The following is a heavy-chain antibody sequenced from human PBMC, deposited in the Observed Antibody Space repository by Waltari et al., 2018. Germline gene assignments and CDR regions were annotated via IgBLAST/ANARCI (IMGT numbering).Heavy chain of an antibody. D-gene: IGHD3-3*01. J-gene: IGHJ5*02. V-gene: IGHV4-34*01. Sequence: QVQLQQWGAGLLGPSETLSLTCAVYGASFSDYSWAWVRQPPGKGLEWIGQIRHPGSTNYNPSLKSRVTISIDTPRSQFSLRLSSVTAADTALYFCTRGGNYDFWSHRPFVDPWGQGTLVTVSS. CDR1: GASFSDYS. CDR3: TRGGNYDFWSHRPFVDP. CDR2: IRHPGST.